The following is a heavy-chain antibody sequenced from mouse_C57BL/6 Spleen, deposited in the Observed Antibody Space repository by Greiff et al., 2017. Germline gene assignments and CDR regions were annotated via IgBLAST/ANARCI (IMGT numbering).Heavy chain of an antibody. Sequence: QVQLQQPGAELVKPGASVKLSCKASGYTFTSYWMHWVKQRPGQGLEWIGMIHPNSGSTNYNEKFKSKATLTVDKSSNTAYMQLSSLTSESSAVYYCARSLLYDGYYGYFDYWGQGTTLTVSS. V-gene: IGHV1-64*01. CDR2: IHPNSGST. CDR3: ARSLLYDGYYGYFDY. CDR1: GYTFTSYW. J-gene: IGHJ2*01. D-gene: IGHD2-3*01.